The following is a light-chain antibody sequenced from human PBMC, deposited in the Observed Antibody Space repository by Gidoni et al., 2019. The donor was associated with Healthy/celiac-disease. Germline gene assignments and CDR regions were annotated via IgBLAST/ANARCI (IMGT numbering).Light chain of an antibody. V-gene: IGKV1-33*01. CDR2: DAS. CDR3: QQYYNHPWT. J-gene: IGKJ5*01. CDR1: KYISNY. Sequence: DIQMSQSPASLSAAVGDRVTITCQTSKYISNYLNWYQQKPGKAPKLLIYDASNLETGVPSRFSGSGSGTDFTFTISSLQPEDFATYYCQQYYNHPWTFGQGTQLEIK.